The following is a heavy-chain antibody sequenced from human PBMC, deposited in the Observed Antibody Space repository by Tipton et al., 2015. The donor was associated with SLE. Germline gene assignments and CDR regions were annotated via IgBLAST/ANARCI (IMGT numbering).Heavy chain of an antibody. CDR2: IYYSGST. J-gene: IGHJ2*01. Sequence: TLSLTCTVSGGSISSHYWSWIRQPPGKGLEWIGYIYYSGSTNYNPSLKSRVTISVDTPKNQFSLKLSSVTAADTAVYYCARGLQNSSGQYFDLWGRGTLVTVSS. CDR1: GGSISSHY. V-gene: IGHV4-59*11. D-gene: IGHD3-22*01. CDR3: ARGLQNSSGQYFDL.